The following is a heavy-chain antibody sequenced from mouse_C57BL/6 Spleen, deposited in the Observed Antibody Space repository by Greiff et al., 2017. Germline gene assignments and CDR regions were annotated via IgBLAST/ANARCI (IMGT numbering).Heavy chain of an antibody. CDR3: ARYQSWFAY. CDR2: IDPSDSYT. Sequence: QVQLQQPGAELVKPGASVKLSCKASGYTFTSYWMQWVKQRPGQGLEWIGEIDPSDSYTNYNQKFKGKATLTVDTSSSTAYMQRSSLASEDSAVYYCARYQSWFAYWGQGTLVTVSA. V-gene: IGHV1-50*01. J-gene: IGHJ3*01. CDR1: GYTFTSYW.